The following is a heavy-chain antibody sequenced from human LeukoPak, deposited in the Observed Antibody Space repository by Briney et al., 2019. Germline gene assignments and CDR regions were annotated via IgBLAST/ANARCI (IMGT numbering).Heavy chain of an antibody. CDR3: ARDYLAGAIDY. CDR2: TYSDGST. Sequence: PGGSLRLSCAASGFTVSNNYMSWVRQAPGKGLEWVSFTYSDGSTYYADSVKGRFTISRDNSRNTLYLQMSSLTAEDTAVYYCARDYLAGAIDYWGEGSLVTVSS. V-gene: IGHV3-66*01. D-gene: IGHD1-26*01. J-gene: IGHJ4*02. CDR1: GFTVSNNY.